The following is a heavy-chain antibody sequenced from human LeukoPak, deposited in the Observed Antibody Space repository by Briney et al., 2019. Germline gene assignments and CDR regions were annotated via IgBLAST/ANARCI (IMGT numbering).Heavy chain of an antibody. V-gene: IGHV3-33*08. CDR1: GFSFTNYG. D-gene: IGHD2-15*01. J-gene: IGHJ6*02. CDR2: IWYDGSNK. Sequence: GGSLRLSCAASGFSFTNYGMHWVRQAPGRGLEWVAIIWYDGSNKYYGDSVKGRFTISRDNSKNMLYLQMNSLRAEDTAVYYCARVGCSGGSCLAYYYYAMDVWGQGTTVTVSS. CDR3: ARVGCSGGSCLAYYYYAMDV.